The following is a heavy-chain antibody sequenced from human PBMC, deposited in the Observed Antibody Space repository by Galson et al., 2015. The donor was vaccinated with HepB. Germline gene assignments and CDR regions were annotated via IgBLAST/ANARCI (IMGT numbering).Heavy chain of an antibody. CDR2: IFSGGST. V-gene: IGHV3-66*02. J-gene: IGHJ4*02. CDR1: GFTVSSNY. Sequence: SLRLSCAASGFTVSSNYMSWVRQAPGKGLEWVSVIFSGGSTYYTDSVKGRFTISRDNSKNTLFLQMNNLRAEDTAVYYCARASDSRSWGGIDYWGQGTLVTVSS. D-gene: IGHD3-22*01. CDR3: ARASDSRSWGGIDY.